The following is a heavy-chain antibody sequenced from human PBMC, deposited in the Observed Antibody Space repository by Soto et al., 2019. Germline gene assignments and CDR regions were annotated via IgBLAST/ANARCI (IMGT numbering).Heavy chain of an antibody. CDR1: GYTFTGYY. Sequence: ASVKVSCKASGYTFTGYYMHWVRQAPGQGLEWMGWINPNSGGTNYAQKFQGWVTMTRDTSISTAYMELSRLRSDDTAVYYCARGVIRSSRWTEAAKYYYYVMDVWGQGTTVPVSS. V-gene: IGHV1-2*04. CDR3: ARGVIRSSRWTEAAKYYYYVMDV. CDR2: INPNSGGT. J-gene: IGHJ6*02. D-gene: IGHD6-13*01.